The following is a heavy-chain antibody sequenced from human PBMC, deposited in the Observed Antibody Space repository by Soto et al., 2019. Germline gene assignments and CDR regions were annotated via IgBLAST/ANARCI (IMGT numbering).Heavy chain of an antibody. CDR2: ISYDGSNK. CDR3: ARGAKMATTGWDCDY. V-gene: IGHV3-30-3*01. J-gene: IGHJ4*02. CDR1: GFTFSSYA. D-gene: IGHD5-12*01. Sequence: PGGSLRLSCAASGFTFSSYAMHWVRQAPGKGLEWVAVISYDGSNKYYADSVKGRFTISRDNSKNTLYLQMNSLRAEDTAVYYCARGAKMATTGWDCDYWGQGTLVTVSS.